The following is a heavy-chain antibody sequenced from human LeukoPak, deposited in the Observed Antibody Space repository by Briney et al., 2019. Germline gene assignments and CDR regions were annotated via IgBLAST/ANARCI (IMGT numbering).Heavy chain of an antibody. Sequence: SETLSLTCGVSGDSIRSSIYYWGWIRQPPGKGLEWIGSVYYDGSAYYNPSLKSRVTISVDTSKNQLSLKLSSVTAADTAVYYCARPLTRGGTYYVWGQGTLVTGSS. D-gene: IGHD1-26*01. V-gene: IGHV4-39*01. J-gene: IGHJ4*02. CDR1: GDSIRSSIYY. CDR2: VYYDGSA. CDR3: ARPLTRGGTYYV.